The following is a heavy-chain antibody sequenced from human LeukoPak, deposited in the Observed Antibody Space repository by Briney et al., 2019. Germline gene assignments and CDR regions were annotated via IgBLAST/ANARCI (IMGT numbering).Heavy chain of an antibody. CDR3: ARIWGSADP. V-gene: IGHV1-8*01. J-gene: IGHJ5*02. D-gene: IGHD3-16*01. CDR1: GYAFTNYD. CDR2: MNPNSGYT. Sequence: ASVKVSCKASGYAFTNYDINWVRQATGQGLEWMGWMNPNSGYTGYAQKFQGRVTMTRDTSINTAYMQLSSLTSEDTAVYYCARIWGSADPWGQGTLVTVSS.